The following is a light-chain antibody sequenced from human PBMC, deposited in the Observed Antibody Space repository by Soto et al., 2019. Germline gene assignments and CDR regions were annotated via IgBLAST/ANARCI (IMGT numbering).Light chain of an antibody. J-gene: IGLJ3*02. CDR2: DNN. Sequence: QSVLTQPPSVSAAPGQKVTVSCSGSSSNIGNNHVSWYQHLPGTAPKVLIYDNNKRPSGIPDRFSGSKSATSATLDITGLQTGDEADYYCGSWDRNLRGWVFGGGTKLTVL. CDR1: SSNIGNNH. V-gene: IGLV1-51*01. CDR3: GSWDRNLRGWV.